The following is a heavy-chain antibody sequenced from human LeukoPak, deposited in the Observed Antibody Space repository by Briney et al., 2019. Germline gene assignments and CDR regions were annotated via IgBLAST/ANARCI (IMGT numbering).Heavy chain of an antibody. CDR3: ASYRGRDFDY. J-gene: IGHJ4*02. D-gene: IGHD3-10*01. V-gene: IGHV1-3*01. CDR2: IKAGNGST. CDR1: GYLLTTYA. Sequence: ASVKVSCKAAGYLLTTYALHLVRQAPGHRLEWMGWIKAGNGSTKYSRKFQGRVTITRDTSASTAYMELSSLRSEDTAVYCCASYRGRDFDYWGQGTLVTVSS.